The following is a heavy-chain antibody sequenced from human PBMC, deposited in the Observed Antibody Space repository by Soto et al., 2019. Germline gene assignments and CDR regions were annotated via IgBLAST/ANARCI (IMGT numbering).Heavy chain of an antibody. J-gene: IGHJ4*02. CDR1: SGSISSSNW. CDR3: ARVRGRPVRGVIDY. D-gene: IGHD3-10*01. Sequence: PSETLSLTCAVSSGSISSSNWWSWVRQPPGKGLEWIGEIYHSGSTNYNPSLKSRVTISVDKSKNQFSLKLSSVTAADTAVYYCARVRGRPVRGVIDYWGQGTLVTVSS. CDR2: IYHSGST. V-gene: IGHV4-4*02.